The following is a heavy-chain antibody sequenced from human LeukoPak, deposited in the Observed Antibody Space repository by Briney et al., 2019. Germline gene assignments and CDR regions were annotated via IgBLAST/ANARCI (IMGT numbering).Heavy chain of an antibody. CDR2: FDPEDGET. CDR1: GYTLTELS. D-gene: IGHD1-26*01. J-gene: IGHJ3*02. CDR3: AISEVGATPPCAFDI. V-gene: IGHV1-24*01. Sequence: ASVKVSFKVSGYTLTELSMHWVRQAPGKGLEWMGGFDPEDGETIYAQKFQGRVTMTEDTSTDTAYMELSSLRSEDTAVYYCAISEVGATPPCAFDIWGQGTMVTVSS.